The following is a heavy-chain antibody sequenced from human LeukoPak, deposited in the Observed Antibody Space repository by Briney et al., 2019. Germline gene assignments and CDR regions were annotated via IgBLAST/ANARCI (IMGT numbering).Heavy chain of an antibody. CDR1: GFTFSTYS. V-gene: IGHV3-48*01. CDR2: ISDSGSAT. J-gene: IGHJ4*02. D-gene: IGHD1-26*01. Sequence: PGGSLRLSCAASGFTFSTYSMNWVRQAPGKGLEWISYISDSGSATYYSDSVRGRFTISRDNAKNSVFPQMNSLRAEDTAVYYCARDLGGSYYYFAYWGQGFLVTVSS. CDR3: ARDLGGSYYYFAY.